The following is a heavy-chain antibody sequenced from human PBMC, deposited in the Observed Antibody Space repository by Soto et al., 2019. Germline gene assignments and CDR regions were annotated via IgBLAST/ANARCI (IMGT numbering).Heavy chain of an antibody. Sequence: GGSLRLSCAASGFTFSSYAMSWVRQAPGKGLEWVSAISGSGGSTYYADSVKGRFTISRDNSKNTLYLQMNSLRAEDTAVYYCAKGYYDILTGYQEGFDPWGQGTLVTVSS. CDR2: ISGSGGST. V-gene: IGHV3-23*01. CDR3: AKGYYDILTGYQEGFDP. CDR1: GFTFSSYA. D-gene: IGHD3-9*01. J-gene: IGHJ5*02.